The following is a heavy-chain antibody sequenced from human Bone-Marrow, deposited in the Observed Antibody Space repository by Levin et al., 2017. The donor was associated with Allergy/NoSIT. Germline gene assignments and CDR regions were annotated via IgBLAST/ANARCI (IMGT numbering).Heavy chain of an antibody. J-gene: IGHJ6*03. V-gene: IGHV4-34*01. CDR3: ARGSKGVVAATHVYYYYYYMDV. CDR2: INHSGST. CDR1: GGSFSGYY. D-gene: IGHD2-15*01. Sequence: GSLRLSCAVYGGSFSGYYWSWIRQPPGKGLEWIGEINHSGSTNYNPSLKSRVTISVDTSKNQFSLKLSSVTAADTAVYYCARGSKGVVAATHVYYYYYYMDVWGKGTTVTVSS.